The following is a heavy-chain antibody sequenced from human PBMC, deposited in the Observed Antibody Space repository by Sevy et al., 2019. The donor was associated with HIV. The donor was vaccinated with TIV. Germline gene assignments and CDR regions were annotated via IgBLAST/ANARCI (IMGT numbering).Heavy chain of an antibody. CDR1: GFTFSGSA. Sequence: GGSLRLSCAASGFTFSGSAMHWVRQASGKGLEWVGRIRSKANSYATAYAASVKGRVTISRDDSKNTAYLQMNSLKTEDTAVYYCTRFVPAAQKRHYYYYMDVWGKGTTVTVSS. V-gene: IGHV3-73*01. CDR2: IRSKANSYAT. J-gene: IGHJ6*03. CDR3: TRFVPAAQKRHYYYYMDV. D-gene: IGHD2-2*01.